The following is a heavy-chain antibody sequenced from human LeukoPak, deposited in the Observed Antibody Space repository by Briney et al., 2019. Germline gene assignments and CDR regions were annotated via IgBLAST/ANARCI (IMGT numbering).Heavy chain of an antibody. Sequence: PSETLSLTCTVSGVSISSGSYYWRSIRQPAGKGLEWIARVYTSGSTNYNPSLKSRVTISVDTSKNQFSLRLSSVTAADTAVYYCARVGPPDYYDSSGYRTAWGQGTLVTVSS. V-gene: IGHV4-61*02. CDR1: GVSISSGSYY. J-gene: IGHJ5*02. CDR3: ARVGPPDYYDSSGYRTA. D-gene: IGHD3-22*01. CDR2: VYTSGST.